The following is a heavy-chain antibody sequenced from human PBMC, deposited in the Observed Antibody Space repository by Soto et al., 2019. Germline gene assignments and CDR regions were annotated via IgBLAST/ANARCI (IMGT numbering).Heavy chain of an antibody. V-gene: IGHV4-34*01. J-gene: IGHJ5*02. CDR2: INHSGST. Sequence: SETLSLTCAVYGGSFSGYYWSWIRQPPGKGLEWIGEINHSGSTNYNPSLKSRVTISVDTSKNQFSLKLSSVTAADTAVYYCASSRWRSGIAVAGTPRDRNWFDPWGQGTLVTVSS. D-gene: IGHD6-19*01. CDR1: GGSFSGYY. CDR3: ASSRWRSGIAVAGTPRDRNWFDP.